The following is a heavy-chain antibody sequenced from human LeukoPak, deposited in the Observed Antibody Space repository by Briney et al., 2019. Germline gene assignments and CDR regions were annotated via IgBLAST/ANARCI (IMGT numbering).Heavy chain of an antibody. CDR2: INPNSGGT. J-gene: IGHJ4*02. D-gene: IGHD6-19*01. Sequence: ASVKVSCKASGYTFTGYYMHWVRQAPGQGLEWMGRINPNSGGTNYAQKFQGRVTMTRDTSISTAYMELSRLRSDDTVVYYCAGFLIAVAGMHGGDYWGQGTLVTVSS. CDR1: GYTFTGYY. V-gene: IGHV1-2*05. CDR3: AGFLIAVAGMHGGDY.